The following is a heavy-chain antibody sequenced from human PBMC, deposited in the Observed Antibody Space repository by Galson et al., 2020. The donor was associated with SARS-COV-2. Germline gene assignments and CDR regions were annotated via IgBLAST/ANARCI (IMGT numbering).Heavy chain of an antibody. D-gene: IGHD3-3*01. CDR2: ISYDGSTK. CDR3: ARDGGSYMDV. CDR1: GFTFSSYA. V-gene: IGHV3-30*04. J-gene: IGHJ6*03. Sequence: GGSLRLSCAASGFTFSSYAMPWVRQAPGKGLEWVAVISYDGSTKYYADSVKGRFTISRDNSKNTLYLQMNSLRAEDTAVYYCARDGGSYMDVWGKGTTDTVSS.